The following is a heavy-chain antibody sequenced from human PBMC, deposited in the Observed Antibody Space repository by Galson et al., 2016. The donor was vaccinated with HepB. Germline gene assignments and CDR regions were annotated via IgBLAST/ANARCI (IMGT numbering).Heavy chain of an antibody. J-gene: IGHJ5*02. D-gene: IGHD3-10*01. Sequence: SVKVSCKASAYIFNNYAISWVRQAPGQGLEWMGRISAYNGNTNYAQSLQGSATMTTDTSTSTAYMDLRRLRSDDTAVYSCAAYPLQYGLGSYRSCVDPWGQGTLVTVSS. CDR1: AYIFNNYA. CDR2: ISAYNGNT. CDR3: AAYPLQYGLGSYRSCVDP. V-gene: IGHV1-18*01.